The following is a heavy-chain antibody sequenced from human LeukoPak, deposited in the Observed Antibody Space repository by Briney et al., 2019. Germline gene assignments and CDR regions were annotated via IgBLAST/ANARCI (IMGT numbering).Heavy chain of an antibody. D-gene: IGHD3-3*01. CDR3: ARDDYDFWSGYRGRYMDV. Sequence: ASVKVSCKASGGTFSSYAISWVRQAPGQGLEWMGGIIPIFGTANYAQKFQGRVTITADESTSTAYMELSSLRSEDTAVYYCARDDYDFWSGYRGRYMDVWGKGTTVTVSS. V-gene: IGHV1-69*13. CDR2: IIPIFGTA. J-gene: IGHJ6*03. CDR1: GGTFSSYA.